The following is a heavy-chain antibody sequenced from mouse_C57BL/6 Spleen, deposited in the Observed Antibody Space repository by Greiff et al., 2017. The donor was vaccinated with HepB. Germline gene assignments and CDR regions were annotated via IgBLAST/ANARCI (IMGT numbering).Heavy chain of an antibody. V-gene: IGHV1-85*01. CDR1: GYTFTSYD. CDR3: ARSLNWEGFAY. J-gene: IGHJ3*01. Sequence: VKLVESGPELVKPGASVKLSCKASGYTFTSYDINWVKQRPGQGLEWIGWIYPRDGSTKYNEKFKGKATLTVDTSSSTAYMELHSLTSEDSAVYFCARSLNWEGFAYWGQGTLVTVSA. D-gene: IGHD4-1*01. CDR2: IYPRDGST.